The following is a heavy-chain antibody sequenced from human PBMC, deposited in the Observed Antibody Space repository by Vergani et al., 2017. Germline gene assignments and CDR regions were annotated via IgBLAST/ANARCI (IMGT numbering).Heavy chain of an antibody. CDR2: IYHSGST. CDR3: ARVRGPIPGWFDP. V-gene: IGHV4-30-2*01. Sequence: QVQLQESGPGLVKPSQTLSLTCTVSGGSISSGSYYWSWIRQPAGKGLEWIGYIYHSGSTYYNPSLKSRVTISVDRSKNQFSLKLSSVTAADTAVYYCARVRGPIPGWFDPWGQGTLVTVSS. D-gene: IGHD3-10*01. CDR1: GGSISSGSYY. J-gene: IGHJ5*02.